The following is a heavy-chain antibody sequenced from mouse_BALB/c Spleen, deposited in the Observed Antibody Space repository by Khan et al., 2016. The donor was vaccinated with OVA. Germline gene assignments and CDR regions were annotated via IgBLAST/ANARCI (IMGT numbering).Heavy chain of an antibody. V-gene: IGHV1S81*02. Sequence: QVRLQQSGAELVKAGASVKMSCKASGYTFTSYWMHWVKQRLGQGLEWFAETNPTNGRTYYNEKFKSKATLTVDKSSSTAYMLLSGPTFEDPAVDYCARIKKIVATYFDYWGQGTTLTVSS. J-gene: IGHJ2*01. CDR1: GYTFTSYW. CDR2: TNPTNGRT. CDR3: ARIKKIVATYFDY. D-gene: IGHD1-1*01.